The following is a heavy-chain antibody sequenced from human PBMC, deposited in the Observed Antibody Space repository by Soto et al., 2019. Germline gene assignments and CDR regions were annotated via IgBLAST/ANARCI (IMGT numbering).Heavy chain of an antibody. V-gene: IGHV1-18*04. D-gene: IGHD3-10*01. J-gene: IGHJ6*02. CDR1: GFTFTSYG. Sequence: ASVKVSCKASGFTFTSYGISWVRQAPGQGLEWMAWISIYNDNTKYAQKFQGRITMTTDTSTSTAYMELRSLRSDDTAVYYCARETYYFGSGTYDDGIDVWGQRTTVTVSS. CDR2: ISIYNDNT. CDR3: ARETYYFGSGTYDDGIDV.